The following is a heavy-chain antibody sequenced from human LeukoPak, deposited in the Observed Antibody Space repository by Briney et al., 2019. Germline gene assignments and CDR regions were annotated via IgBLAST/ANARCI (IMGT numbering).Heavy chain of an antibody. CDR3: ARGRGYCSSTSCYRGALNYYYYMDV. CDR2: INHSGST. CDR1: GGSFSGYY. D-gene: IGHD2-2*01. J-gene: IGHJ6*03. V-gene: IGHV4-34*01. Sequence: SETLSLTCAVYGGSFSGYYWSWIRQPPGKGLEWIGEINHSGSTNYNSSLKSRVTISVDTSKNQFSLKLSSVTAADTAVYYCARGRGYCSSTSCYRGALNYYYYMDVWGKGTTVTVSS.